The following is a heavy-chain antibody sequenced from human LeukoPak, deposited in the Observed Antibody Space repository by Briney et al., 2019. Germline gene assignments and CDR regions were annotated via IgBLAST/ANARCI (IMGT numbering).Heavy chain of an antibody. D-gene: IGHD2-15*01. Sequence: ASVKVSCKASGYTFTGYYMHWVRQAPAQGLEWMGRINPNSGGTNYAQKFQGRVTMTRDTSISTAYMELSRLRSDDTAVYYCALLPILYYYYGMDVWGQGTTVTVSS. CDR3: ALLPILYYYYGMDV. CDR1: GYTFTGYY. V-gene: IGHV1-2*06. J-gene: IGHJ6*02. CDR2: INPNSGGT.